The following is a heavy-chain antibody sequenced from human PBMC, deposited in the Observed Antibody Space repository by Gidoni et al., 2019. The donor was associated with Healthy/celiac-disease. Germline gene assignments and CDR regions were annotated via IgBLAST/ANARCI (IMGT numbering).Heavy chain of an antibody. CDR2: RWYDGSNK. D-gene: IGHD3-22*01. V-gene: IGHV3-33*01. CDR3: ARDYYDSSGNSNWYFDL. J-gene: IGHJ2*01. CDR1: GFTFSRFG. Sequence: QVQLVESGGGVVQPGRSLRLSCPASGFTFSRFGMHWARQAPGKGLEWVAVRWYDGSNKYYADSVKGRFTISRDNSKNTLYLQMNSLRAEDTAVYYCARDYYDSSGNSNWYFDLWGRGTLVTVSS.